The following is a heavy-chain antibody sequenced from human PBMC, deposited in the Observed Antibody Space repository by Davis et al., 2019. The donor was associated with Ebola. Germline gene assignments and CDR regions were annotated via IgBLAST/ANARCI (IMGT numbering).Heavy chain of an antibody. D-gene: IGHD5-12*01. V-gene: IGHV4-39*01. J-gene: IGHJ5*02. Sequence: PSETLSLTCTVSGGSISSSSYYWGWIRQPPGKGLEWIGSIYYSGSTYYNPSLKSRVTISVDTSKNQFSLKLSSVTAADTAVYYCARGRRWLRQNWFDPWGQGTLVTVSS. CDR3: ARGRRWLRQNWFDP. CDR2: IYYSGST. CDR1: GGSISSSSYY.